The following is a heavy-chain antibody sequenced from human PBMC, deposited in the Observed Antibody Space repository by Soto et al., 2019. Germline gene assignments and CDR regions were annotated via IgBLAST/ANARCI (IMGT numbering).Heavy chain of an antibody. D-gene: IGHD2-2*01. V-gene: IGHV4-34*01. CDR2: INHSGST. Sequence: PSETLSLTCAVYGGSFSGYYWSWIRQPPGKGLEWIGEINHSGSTNYNPSLKSRVTISVDTSKNQFSLKLSSVTAADTAVYYCASNRVVPAAMGGYYGMDVWGQGTTVTVS. J-gene: IGHJ6*02. CDR1: GGSFSGYY. CDR3: ASNRVVPAAMGGYYGMDV.